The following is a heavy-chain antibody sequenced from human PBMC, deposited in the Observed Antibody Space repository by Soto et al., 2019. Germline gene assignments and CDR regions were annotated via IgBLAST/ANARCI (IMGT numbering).Heavy chain of an antibody. V-gene: IGHV3-23*01. J-gene: IGHJ6*02. D-gene: IGHD6-19*01. CDR1: GFTFSSYS. CDR3: AKGGSGWPHYYYYYGMDV. Sequence: PGGSLRLSCAASGFTFSSYSMSWVRQAPGKGLEWVSAISGSGGSTYYADSVKGRFTISRDNSKNTLYLQMKSLRAEGTAGYYCAKGGSGWPHYYYYYGMDVWGQGTTVTVSS. CDR2: ISGSGGST.